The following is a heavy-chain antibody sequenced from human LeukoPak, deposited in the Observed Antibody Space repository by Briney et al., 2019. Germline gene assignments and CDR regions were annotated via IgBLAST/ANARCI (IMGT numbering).Heavy chain of an antibody. CDR2: ISTSNDNT. V-gene: IGHV1-18*01. CDR1: GYTFTRYG. CDR3: TRDHSNWNYAPDF. Sequence: ASVRVSCKASGYTFTRYGISWVRQAPGQGLQWLGWISTSNDNTNYAQKFRDRVTMSTDTSTGTAYLDIRSLTSDDTAVYYCTRDHSNWNYAPDFWGQGTLVIVSS. D-gene: IGHD1-7*01. J-gene: IGHJ4*02.